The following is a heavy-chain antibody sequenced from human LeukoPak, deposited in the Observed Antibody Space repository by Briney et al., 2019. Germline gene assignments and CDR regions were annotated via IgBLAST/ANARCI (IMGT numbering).Heavy chain of an antibody. Sequence: SETLSLTCTVSGGSISSSSDYWGWIRQAPGKGLEWIGSIYYHENTYYNSSLKSRVTISVDTSKNQFSLKLNSVTAADTAMYYCAREGLRFYYDRSGYPPAYWGQGTLVTVSS. CDR2: IYYHENT. V-gene: IGHV4-39*02. J-gene: IGHJ4*02. CDR1: GGSISSSSDY. CDR3: AREGLRFYYDRSGYPPAY. D-gene: IGHD3-22*01.